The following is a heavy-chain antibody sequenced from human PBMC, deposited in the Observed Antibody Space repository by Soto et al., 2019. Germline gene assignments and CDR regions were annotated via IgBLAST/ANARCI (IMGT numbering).Heavy chain of an antibody. CDR1: GFTFSSYG. Sequence: PGGSLRLSCAASGFTFSSYGMHWVRQAPGKGLEWVAVIWYDGSNKYYADSVKGRFTISRDNSKNTLYLQMNSLRAEDTAVYYCARDGYYYDSSGYPTLDYWGQGTLVTVSS. D-gene: IGHD3-22*01. CDR2: IWYDGSNK. CDR3: ARDGYYYDSSGYPTLDY. J-gene: IGHJ4*02. V-gene: IGHV3-33*01.